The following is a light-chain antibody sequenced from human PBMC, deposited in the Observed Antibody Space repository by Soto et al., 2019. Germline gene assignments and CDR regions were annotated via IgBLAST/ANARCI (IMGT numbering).Light chain of an antibody. CDR3: QHYGNSPFT. V-gene: IGKV3-20*01. CDR1: RNIASSY. CDR2: GTS. J-gene: IGKJ3*01. Sequence: ELVLTQSPGTLSLSPGERATLSCRASRNIASSYLAWYQQRPGKAPRLLVSGTSTRDTGIPDRFSGSGSGTDFPLTISRLEPEDFTVYYCQHYGNSPFTFGRGTKVHIK.